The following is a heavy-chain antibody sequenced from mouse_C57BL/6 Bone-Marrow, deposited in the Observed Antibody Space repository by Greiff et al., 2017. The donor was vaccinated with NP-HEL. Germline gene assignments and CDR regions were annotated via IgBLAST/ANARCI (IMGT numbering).Heavy chain of an antibody. CDR1: GYSITSGYY. J-gene: IGHJ3*01. Sequence: VQLQQSGPGLVKPSQSLSLTCSVTGYSITSGYYWYWIRQFPGNKLEWMGYISYDGSNNYNPSLKNRISITRDTSKNQFFLKLNSVTTEDTATYYCARTNYTIPFAYWGQGTLVTVSA. D-gene: IGHD2-12*01. V-gene: IGHV3-6*01. CDR3: ARTNYTIPFAY. CDR2: ISYDGSN.